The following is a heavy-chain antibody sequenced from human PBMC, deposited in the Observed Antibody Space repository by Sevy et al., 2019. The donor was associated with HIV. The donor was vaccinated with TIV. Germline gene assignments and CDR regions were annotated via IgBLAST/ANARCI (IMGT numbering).Heavy chain of an antibody. CDR1: GFSISDYY. J-gene: IGHJ4*02. V-gene: IGHV3-11*01. Sequence: GGSLRLSCAASGFSISDYYMSWIRQAPGKGPQWISYISSNSDTIYYTDSVKGRFTISRDNAKNSLYLQMSSLRAEDTAIYYCATTYYDFWSGYFHFDYWGQGTMVTVSS. D-gene: IGHD3-3*01. CDR3: ATTYYDFWSGYFHFDY. CDR2: ISSNSDTI.